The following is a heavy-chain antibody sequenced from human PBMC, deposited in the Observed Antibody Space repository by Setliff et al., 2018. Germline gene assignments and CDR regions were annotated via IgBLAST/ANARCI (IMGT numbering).Heavy chain of an antibody. V-gene: IGHV1-18*04. CDR2: MDPKNGDT. CDR3: ARDTYNPNWYGDRSFEY. Sequence: ASVKVSCKASGYDFTDHYLHWLRQAPGQGPEWMGWMDPKNGDTTYAQKLQDRVTMTTDISTSTAFMELRSLTSDDTAIYYCARDTYNPNWYGDRSFEYWGQGTLVTVSS. J-gene: IGHJ4*02. D-gene: IGHD1-1*01. CDR1: GYDFTDHY.